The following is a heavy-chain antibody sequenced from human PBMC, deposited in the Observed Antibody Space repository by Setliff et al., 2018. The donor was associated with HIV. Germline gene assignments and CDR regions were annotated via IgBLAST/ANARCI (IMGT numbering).Heavy chain of an antibody. J-gene: IGHJ4*02. V-gene: IGHV1-2*02. CDR2: INPSSGGT. CDR3: ARVPSRYCSSTTCPFFFDQ. Sequence: ASVKVSCKASGYTFSDHYIHWVRQAPGQGLEWMGWINPSSGGTKFAQKFQGRVTMTRDTSINTAYMEMSRLRSDDTAVYYCARVPSRYCSSTTCPFFFDQWGQGTLVTVSS. CDR1: GYTFSDHY. D-gene: IGHD2-2*01.